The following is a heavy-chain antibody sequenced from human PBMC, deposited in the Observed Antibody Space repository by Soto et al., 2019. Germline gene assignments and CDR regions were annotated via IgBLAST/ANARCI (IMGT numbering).Heavy chain of an antibody. CDR3: TRDSDVITFGGVIVRHVLDY. D-gene: IGHD3-16*02. J-gene: IGHJ4*02. Sequence: GGSLRLSCTASGFTFGDYAMSWFRQAPGKGLEWAGFIRSKAYGGTTEYAASVKGRFTISRDDSKSIAYLQMNSLKTEDTAVYYCTRDSDVITFGGVIVRHVLDYWGQGTLVTVSS. CDR2: IRSKAYGGTT. CDR1: GFTFGDYA. V-gene: IGHV3-49*03.